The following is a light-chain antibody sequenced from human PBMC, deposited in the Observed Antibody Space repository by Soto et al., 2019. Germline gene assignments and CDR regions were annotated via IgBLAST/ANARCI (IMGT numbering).Light chain of an antibody. V-gene: IGLV2-11*01. J-gene: IGLJ1*01. CDR2: DVS. CDR1: SSGVGSYDY. Sequence: QSVLIQPPSVSGSPGQSVTISCTGTSSGVGSYDYVSWYQQHPGKAPKLMLYDVSRRPSGVPDRFSGSKSGNTASLTISGLQAEDEADYYCTSYTTTNTPYVFGSRTKVTVL. CDR3: TSYTTTNTPYV.